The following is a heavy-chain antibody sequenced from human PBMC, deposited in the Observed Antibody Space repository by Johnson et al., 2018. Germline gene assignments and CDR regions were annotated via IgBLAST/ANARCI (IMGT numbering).Heavy chain of an antibody. J-gene: IGHJ6*02. CDR3: ARSSGYSYGSYYYYAMDV. D-gene: IGHD5-18*01. CDR1: GGTFSSYA. V-gene: IGHV1-69*01. CDR2: IIPIFGTA. Sequence: VQLVESGAEVKKPGSSVKVSCKPSGGTFSSYAINWVRQAPGQGLEWMGGIIPIFGTANYAQKFQGRVTIIADESTSTAYMELSSLGSEDTAVYYCARSSGYSYGSYYYYAMDVWGQGTTVTVSS.